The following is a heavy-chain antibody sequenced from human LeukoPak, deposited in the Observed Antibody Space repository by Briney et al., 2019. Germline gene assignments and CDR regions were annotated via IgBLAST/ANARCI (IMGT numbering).Heavy chain of an antibody. D-gene: IGHD4-17*01. J-gene: IGHJ4*02. Sequence: TGGSLRLSCAASGFTFSSYAMSWVRQAPGKGLEWVSAISGSGGSTYYADSVKGRFTISRDNSKNTLYLQMNSLGAEDTAVYYCAKGMTTVTTEYDYWGQGTLVTVSS. V-gene: IGHV3-23*01. CDR2: ISGSGGST. CDR1: GFTFSSYA. CDR3: AKGMTTVTTEYDY.